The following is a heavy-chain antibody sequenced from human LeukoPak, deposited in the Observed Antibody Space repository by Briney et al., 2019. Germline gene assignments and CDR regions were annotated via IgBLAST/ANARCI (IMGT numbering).Heavy chain of an antibody. CDR3: ARGSYYDSSGYETAFDI. V-gene: IGHV1-8*01. Sequence: ASVKVSCKASGGTLTSYAISWVRQATGQGLEWMGWMNPNSGNTGYAQKFQGRVTMTRNTSISTAYMELSSLRSEDTAVYYCARGSYYDSSGYETAFDIWGQGTMVTVSS. D-gene: IGHD3-22*01. CDR1: GGTLTSYA. J-gene: IGHJ3*02. CDR2: MNPNSGNT.